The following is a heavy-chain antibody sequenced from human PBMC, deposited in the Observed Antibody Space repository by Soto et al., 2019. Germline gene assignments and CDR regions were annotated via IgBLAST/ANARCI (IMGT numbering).Heavy chain of an antibody. D-gene: IGHD4-17*01. CDR3: AKGNYGDYGEVYFDH. CDR1: GFIFSNFA. CDR2: ISSDGRST. Sequence: GGSLRLSCSVSGFIFSNFAMHWVRQAPGKGLEYVSAISSDGRSTYHADSVKGRFTISRDSSKNTLYLQMSSLRAEDMAVYYCAKGNYGDYGEVYFDHWGQGALVTVSS. J-gene: IGHJ4*02. V-gene: IGHV3-64D*08.